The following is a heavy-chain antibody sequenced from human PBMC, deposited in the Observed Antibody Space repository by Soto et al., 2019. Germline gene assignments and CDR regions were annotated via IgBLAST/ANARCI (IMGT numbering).Heavy chain of an antibody. CDR2: IIPIRGIA. V-gene: IGHV1-69*02. J-gene: IGHJ6*03. D-gene: IGHD3-16*01. Sequence: QVQLVQSGAEVKKPGSSVKVSCKASGGTFSSYTISWVRQAPGQGLEWMGRIIPIRGIANYAQKFQGRVTITADKSTSTAYMELSSLRSEDTAVYYCASLGGDYYYMDVWGKGTTVTVSS. CDR1: GGTFSSYT. CDR3: ASLGGDYYYMDV.